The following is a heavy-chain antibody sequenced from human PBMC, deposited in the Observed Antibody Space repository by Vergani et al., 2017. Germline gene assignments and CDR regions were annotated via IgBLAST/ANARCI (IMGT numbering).Heavy chain of an antibody. CDR3: AKDLEDIVVVPAWTYYFDY. CDR2: ISYDGSNK. D-gene: IGHD2-2*01. J-gene: IGHJ4*02. V-gene: IGHV3-30*18. CDR1: GFTFSSYG. Sequence: VQLVESGGGLVQPGGSLRLSCAASGFTFSSYGMHWVRQAPGKGLERVAVISYDGSNKYYADSVKGRFTISRDNSKNTLYLQMNSLRAEDTAVYYCAKDLEDIVVVPAWTYYFDYWGQGTLVTVSS.